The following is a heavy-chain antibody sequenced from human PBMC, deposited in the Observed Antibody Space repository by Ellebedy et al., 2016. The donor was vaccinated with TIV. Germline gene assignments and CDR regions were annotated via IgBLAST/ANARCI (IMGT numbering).Heavy chain of an antibody. D-gene: IGHD2-2*01. J-gene: IGHJ6*03. V-gene: IGHV4-4*07. CDR2: IYTSGST. CDR3: AREPAAYYMDV. Sequence: GSLRLSXTVSGGSISSYYWSWIRQPAGKGLEWIGRIYTSGSTNYNPSLKSRVTMSVDTSKNQFSLKLSSVTAADTAVYYCAREPAAYYMDVWGKGTTVTVSS. CDR1: GGSISSYY.